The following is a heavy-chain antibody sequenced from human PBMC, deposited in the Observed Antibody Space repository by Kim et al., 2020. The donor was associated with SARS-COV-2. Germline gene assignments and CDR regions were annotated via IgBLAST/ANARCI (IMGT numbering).Heavy chain of an antibody. Sequence: NYAQKFQGRVTMTRDTAISTAYMELSRLRSDDTAVYYCARDGGPEWPVDYWGQGTLVTVSS. D-gene: IGHD3-16*01. V-gene: IGHV1-2*02. CDR3: ARDGGPEWPVDY. J-gene: IGHJ4*02.